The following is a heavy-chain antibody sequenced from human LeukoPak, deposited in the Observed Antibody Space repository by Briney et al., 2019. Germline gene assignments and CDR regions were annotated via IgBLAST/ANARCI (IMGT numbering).Heavy chain of an antibody. J-gene: IGHJ4*02. V-gene: IGHV3-23*01. CDR1: GFTFSNYV. CDR3: VKGDSSALSRAPFAY. Sequence: GGSLRLSCAASGFTFSNYVVNWVRQAPGKGLEWVSAISGGGDFIYYAESVKGRFTISRDNSKSTVYLQMISLRAEDTAIYYCVKGDSSALSRAPFAYWGPGTLVTVSS. CDR2: ISGGGDFI. D-gene: IGHD6-6*01.